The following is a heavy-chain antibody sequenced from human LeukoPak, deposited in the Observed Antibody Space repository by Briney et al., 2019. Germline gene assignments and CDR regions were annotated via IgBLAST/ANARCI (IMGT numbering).Heavy chain of an antibody. V-gene: IGHV5-51*01. CDR1: GYSFTTYW. D-gene: IGHD3-22*01. CDR3: ARSVVVTFYQYIDV. Sequence: GESLKISCKGSGYSFTTYWIGWVRQMPGKGVEWMGIIYPGDSDSRYNPSFQGQVTISADKSISTAYQQWSSLKASDTAVYYCARSVVVTFYQYIDVWGTGTTDTVS. CDR2: IYPGDSDS. J-gene: IGHJ6*03.